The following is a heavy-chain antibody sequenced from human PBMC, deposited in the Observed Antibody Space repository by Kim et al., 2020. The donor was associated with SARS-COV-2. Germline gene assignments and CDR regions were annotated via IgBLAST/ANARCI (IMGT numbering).Heavy chain of an antibody. CDR3: AKGDDSSGYYYLDYFDY. D-gene: IGHD3-22*01. V-gene: IGHV3-23*01. Sequence: GKGRFTNSRDNSKNTLYLQMNSLRAEDTAVYYCAKGDDSSGYYYLDYFDYWGQGTLVTVSS. J-gene: IGHJ4*02.